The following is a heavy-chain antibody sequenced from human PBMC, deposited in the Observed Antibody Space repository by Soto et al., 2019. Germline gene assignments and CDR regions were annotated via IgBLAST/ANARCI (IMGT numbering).Heavy chain of an antibody. V-gene: IGHV1-3*01. CDR1: GYSFTSYT. J-gene: IGHJ2*01. CDR3: ARGYCSGGTCYSGWYLDL. CDR2: INAANGDA. D-gene: IGHD2-15*01. Sequence: QVQLVQSGPEVKKPGASVKVSCKASGYSFTSYTLHWVRQAPGQRLEWMGWINAANGDAKYSQNFQGRVTITRDTSATTGYMELSSLRSEDTAVYYCARGYCSGGTCYSGWYLDLWGRGTLVTVSS.